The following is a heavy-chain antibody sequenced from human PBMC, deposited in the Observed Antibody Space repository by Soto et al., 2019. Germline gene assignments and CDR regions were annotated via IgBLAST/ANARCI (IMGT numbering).Heavy chain of an antibody. Sequence: QVQLQESGPGLVKPSQTLSLTCTVSGGSISSGGYFWSWIRQHPGKGLGWIGFIYYSGSTPYNPSLKSRVTISVDTSKNQFSLKLSSVTAADTAVYYCAREGAAPYYYYGMDVWGQGTTVTVSS. D-gene: IGHD6-6*01. V-gene: IGHV4-31*03. CDR2: IYYSGST. CDR3: AREGAAPYYYYGMDV. J-gene: IGHJ6*02. CDR1: GGSISSGGYF.